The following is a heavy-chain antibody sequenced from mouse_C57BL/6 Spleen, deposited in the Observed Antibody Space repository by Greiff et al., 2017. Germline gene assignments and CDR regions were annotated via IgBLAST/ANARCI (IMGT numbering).Heavy chain of an antibody. CDR1: GYAFSSSW. Sequence: QVQLQQSGPELVKPGASVKISCKASGYAFSSSWMHWVKQRPGKGLEWIGRIYPGDGDTNYNGQFKGKATLTADKSSSTAYMQLSSLTSEDSAVYFCARWGDSLGYFDVWGTGTTVTVSS. CDR3: ARWGDSLGYFDV. CDR2: IYPGDGDT. V-gene: IGHV1-82*01. J-gene: IGHJ1*03.